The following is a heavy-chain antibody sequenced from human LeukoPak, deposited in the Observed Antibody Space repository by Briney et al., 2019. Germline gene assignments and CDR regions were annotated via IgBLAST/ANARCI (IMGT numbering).Heavy chain of an antibody. CDR3: ASTPDVLLWFGEYLGYYYYMDV. Sequence: SGTLSLTCAVSGGSISSSNWWSWVRQPPGKGLEWIGEIYHSGSTNYNPSLKSRVTISVDKSKNQFSLKLSSVTAADTAVYYCASTPDVLLWFGEYLGYYYYMDVWGKGTTVTVSS. D-gene: IGHD3-10*01. V-gene: IGHV4-4*02. J-gene: IGHJ6*03. CDR1: GGSISSSNW. CDR2: IYHSGST.